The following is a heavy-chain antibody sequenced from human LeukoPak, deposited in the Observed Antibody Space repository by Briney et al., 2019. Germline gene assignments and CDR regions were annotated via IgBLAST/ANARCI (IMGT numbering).Heavy chain of an antibody. CDR1: GFTFSSYA. Sequence: GGSLRLSCAASGFTFSSYAMHWVRQAPGKGLEWVAVISYDGSNKYYADSVKGRFTISRDNSKNTLYLQMNSLRAEDTAVYYCARDSPGSYYDSSGYTQPPPRGAFDIWGQGTMVTVSS. CDR2: ISYDGSNK. CDR3: ARDSPGSYYDSSGYTQPPPRGAFDI. J-gene: IGHJ3*02. D-gene: IGHD3-22*01. V-gene: IGHV3-30*04.